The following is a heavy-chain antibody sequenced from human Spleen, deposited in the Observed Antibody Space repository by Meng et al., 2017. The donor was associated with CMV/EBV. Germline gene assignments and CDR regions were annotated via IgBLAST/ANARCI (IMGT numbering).Heavy chain of an antibody. CDR2: IYYSGST. V-gene: IGHV4-61*01. D-gene: IGHD4/OR15-4a*01. CDR1: GGSVSSDTYY. Sequence: SETLSLTCTVSGGSVSSDTYYWSWIRQPPGKGLEWIGYIYYSGSTNYNPSLKSRVTISLDTSKNQFSLKLSSVTAADTAVYYCARADYGGNLDHWGQGTLVTVSS. CDR3: ARADYGGNLDH. J-gene: IGHJ4*02.